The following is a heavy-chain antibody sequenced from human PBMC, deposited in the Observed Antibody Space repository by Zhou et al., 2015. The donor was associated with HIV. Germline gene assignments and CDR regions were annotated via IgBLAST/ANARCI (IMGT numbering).Heavy chain of an antibody. J-gene: IGHJ5*02. CDR1: GGIFESYA. D-gene: IGHD1-7*01. Sequence: QVQLVQSGAEVKRPGSSVKVSCKASGGIFESYALSWVRQAPGQGLEWVGEIIPVLGTTNYARKFQGRVTLTADESTTTAYMHLSSLTSDDTAIYYCARDPRLRHSGNSYPWGQGTLVTVSS. CDR3: ARDPRLRHSGNSYP. CDR2: IIPVLGTT. V-gene: IGHV1-69*01.